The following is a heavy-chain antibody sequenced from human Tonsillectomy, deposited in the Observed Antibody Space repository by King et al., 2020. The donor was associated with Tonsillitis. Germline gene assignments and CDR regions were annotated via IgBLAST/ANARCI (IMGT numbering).Heavy chain of an antibody. Sequence: DVQLVESGGGLVKPGGSLRLSCAASGFTFSSYSMNWVRQAPGKGLEWVSSISSSSSYIFYADSVKGRFTISRDNAKNSLYLQMKSLGDEDTAVFYSARGGFPGGWYLVSWGQGALFTVSS. CDR1: GFTFSSYS. CDR2: ISSSSSYI. D-gene: IGHD6-19*01. J-gene: IGHJ4*02. CDR3: ARGGFPGGWYLVS. V-gene: IGHV3-21*01.